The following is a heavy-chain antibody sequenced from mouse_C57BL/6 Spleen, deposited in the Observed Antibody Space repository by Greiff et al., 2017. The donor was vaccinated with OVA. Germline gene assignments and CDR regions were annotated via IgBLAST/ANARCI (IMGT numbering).Heavy chain of an antibody. CDR1: GYTFTDYY. J-gene: IGHJ3*01. CDR2: INPNNGGT. V-gene: IGHV1-26*01. CDR3: ARRTAQAPFAY. D-gene: IGHD3-2*02. Sequence: EVQLRQSGPELVKPGASVKISCKASGYTFTDYYMNWVKQSHGKSLEWIGDINPNNGGTSYNQKFKGKATLTVDKSSSTAYMELRSLTSEDSAVYYCARRTAQAPFAYWGQGTLVTVSA.